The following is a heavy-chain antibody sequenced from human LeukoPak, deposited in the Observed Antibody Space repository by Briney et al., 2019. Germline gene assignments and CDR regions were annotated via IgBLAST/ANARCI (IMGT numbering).Heavy chain of an antibody. V-gene: IGHV3-21*01. CDR3: AREEGGTTPAFDI. CDR1: GFTFSSYS. Sequence: GGSLRLSGAASGFTFSSYSMNWVRQAPGKGLEWVSSISSSSSYIYYADSVKGRFTISRDNAKNSLYLQMNSLRAEDTAVYYCAREEGGTTPAFDIWGQGTMVTVSS. J-gene: IGHJ3*02. CDR2: ISSSSSYI. D-gene: IGHD1-1*01.